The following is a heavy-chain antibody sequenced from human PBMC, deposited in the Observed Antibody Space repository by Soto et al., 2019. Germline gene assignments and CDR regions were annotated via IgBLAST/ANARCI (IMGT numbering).Heavy chain of an antibody. J-gene: IGHJ6*02. CDR2: INPNSGGT. CDR3: ARENLIGGTRSLDGMDV. CDR1: GYTFTGYY. D-gene: IGHD3-10*01. Sequence: QVQLVQSGAEVKKPGASVKVSCKASGYTFTGYYMHWVRQAPGQGLEWMGWINPNSGGTNYAQKFQGWVTMTRDTSISTAYMELSRLRSDDTAVYYCARENLIGGTRSLDGMDVWGQGTTVTVSS. V-gene: IGHV1-2*04.